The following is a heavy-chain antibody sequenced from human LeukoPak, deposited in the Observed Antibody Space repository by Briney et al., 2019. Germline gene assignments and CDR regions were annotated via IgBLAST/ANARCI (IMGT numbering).Heavy chain of an antibody. CDR1: GFTFSSYA. CDR2: ITGGGENT. J-gene: IGHJ4*02. V-gene: IGHV3-23*01. CDR3: AKVLIGSQDY. D-gene: IGHD1-26*01. Sequence: GKSLRLSCAASGFTFSSYAMSWVRQAPGKGLEWVSTITGGGENTYYADSVRGRFTISRDNSKTTLHLQMNGLRAEDTAVYYCAKVLIGSQDYWGQGTLVTVSS.